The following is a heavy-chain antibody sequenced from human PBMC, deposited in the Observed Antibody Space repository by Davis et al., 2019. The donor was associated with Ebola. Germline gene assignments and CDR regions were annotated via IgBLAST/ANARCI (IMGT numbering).Heavy chain of an antibody. J-gene: IGHJ5*02. D-gene: IGHD3-3*01. CDR2: ITTYNGKT. V-gene: IGHV1-18*01. CDR3: ARQSTIFGVVIELSFDP. CDR1: GYTFTDYV. Sequence: AASVKVSCKASGYTFTDYVINWVRQAPGQGLEWMGRITTYNGKTTYAQKLQGRVTMTTDTSTSTAFMELRSLRSDDTAVYYCARQSTIFGVVIELSFDPWGQGTLVTVSS.